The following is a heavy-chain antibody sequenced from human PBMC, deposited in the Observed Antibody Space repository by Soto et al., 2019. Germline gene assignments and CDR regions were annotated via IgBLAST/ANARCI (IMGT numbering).Heavy chain of an antibody. D-gene: IGHD6-6*01. CDR2: IRDKANSYTT. CDR3: ARGSSSSRSFYYYGLDV. J-gene: IGHJ6*02. V-gene: IGHV3-72*01. Sequence: GVSLRLSCAASGFTFSYHYMDWGRQAPGKGLEWIGRIRDKANSYTTEYAASVKGRFSVSRDDSESSLYLQMNSLKTDDTATYYCARGSSSSRSFYYYGLDVWGQGTTVTVSS. CDR1: GFTFSYHY.